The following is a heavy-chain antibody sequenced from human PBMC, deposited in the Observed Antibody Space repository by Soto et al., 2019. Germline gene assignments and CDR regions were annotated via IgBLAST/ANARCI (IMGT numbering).Heavy chain of an antibody. Sequence: XVFLRRSVAASGFTFSDYYMSWVRQAPGKGLEWVSAVSPNGQGIYYADSVRGRFTISRDFSKNTVFLHMDSLRAEDTAVYYCAKDRDYPRDYFHYWGQGTLVTVSS. CDR2: VSPNGQGI. J-gene: IGHJ4*02. V-gene: IGHV3-23*01. CDR1: GFTFSDYY. D-gene: IGHD3-10*01. CDR3: AKDRDYPRDYFHY.